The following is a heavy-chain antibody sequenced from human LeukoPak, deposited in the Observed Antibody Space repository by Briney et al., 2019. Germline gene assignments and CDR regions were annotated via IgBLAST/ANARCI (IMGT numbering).Heavy chain of an antibody. D-gene: IGHD2-2*01. CDR2: IWYDGSNK. Sequence: PGRSLRLSCAASGFTFSSYGMHWVRQAPGKGLEWVAVIWYDGSNKYYADSVKGRFTISRDNSKNTLYLQMSSLRAEDTAVYYCARDRGGYCSSTSCSFNDAFDIWGQGTMVTVSS. CDR3: ARDRGGYCSSTSCSFNDAFDI. J-gene: IGHJ3*02. V-gene: IGHV3-33*01. CDR1: GFTFSSYG.